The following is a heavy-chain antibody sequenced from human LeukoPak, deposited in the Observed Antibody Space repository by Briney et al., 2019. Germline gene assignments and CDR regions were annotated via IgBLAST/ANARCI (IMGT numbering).Heavy chain of an antibody. CDR2: INHSGST. Sequence: SETLSLTCAVYGGSFSGYYWSWIRQPPGKGLEWIGEINHSGSTNYNPSLKSRVTISVDTSKNQFSLKLSSVTAADTAVYYCAREVAARPGWFDPWGQGTLVTVSP. CDR3: AREVAARPGWFDP. D-gene: IGHD6-6*01. CDR1: GGSFSGYY. V-gene: IGHV4-34*01. J-gene: IGHJ5*02.